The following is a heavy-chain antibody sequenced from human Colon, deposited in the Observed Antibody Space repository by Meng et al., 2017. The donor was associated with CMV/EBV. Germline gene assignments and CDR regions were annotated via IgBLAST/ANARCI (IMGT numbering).Heavy chain of an antibody. V-gene: IGHV3-23*01. CDR3: AKDRAYCGSFSCSPNYFDG. CDR2: VTGSGAIT. Sequence: GGSLRLSCTASGFTFNSYALSWVRQPPGKGLQWVAAVTGSGAITYFADSVKGRFTISRDNSKNTLYLRMIDLRAEDTAMYYCAKDRAYCGSFSCSPNYFDGWGQGNLVTVSS. CDR1: GFTFNSYA. D-gene: IGHD2-21*01. J-gene: IGHJ4*02.